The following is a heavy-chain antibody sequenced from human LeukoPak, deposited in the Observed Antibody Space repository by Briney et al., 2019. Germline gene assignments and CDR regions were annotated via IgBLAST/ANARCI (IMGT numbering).Heavy chain of an antibody. CDR2: MNPNSGNT. J-gene: IGHJ6*03. Sequence: GASVKVSCKASGYTFTSYDINWVRQATGQGLEWMGWMNPNSGNTGYAQKFQGRVTMTRNTSISTAYMELSSLRSEDTAVYYCARGLSSSWYGNYYYMDVWGKGTTVTISS. CDR3: ARGLSSSWYGNYYYMDV. CDR1: GYTFTSYD. V-gene: IGHV1-8*01. D-gene: IGHD6-13*01.